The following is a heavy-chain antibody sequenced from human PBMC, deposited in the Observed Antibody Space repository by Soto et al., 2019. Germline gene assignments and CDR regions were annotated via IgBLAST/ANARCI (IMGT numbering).Heavy chain of an antibody. J-gene: IGHJ6*02. V-gene: IGHV1-69*06. CDR2: IIPIFGTA. CDR3: ARDGGIVVVTANYYYFGMDV. D-gene: IGHD2-21*02. Sequence: ASVKVSCKASGGTFSSYAISWVRQAPGQGLEWMGGIIPIFGTANYAQKFQGRVTITADKSTSTAYMELSSLRSEDTAVYYCARDGGIVVVTANYYYFGMDVWGQGTTVTVS. CDR1: GGTFSSYA.